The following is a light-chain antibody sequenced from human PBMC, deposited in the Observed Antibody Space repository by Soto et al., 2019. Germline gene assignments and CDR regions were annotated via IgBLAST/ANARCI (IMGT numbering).Light chain of an antibody. V-gene: IGKV1-33*01. J-gene: IGKJ3*01. Sequence: DIQMTQSPSSLSASVGDRVTITCQASQNIRTYLNWYQQKPGQAPKLLIDAASNLGIVVPSRFSGSGCGTDFTFTISCLQPEDVATYYCQQDDDLPFTFGPGTKVDIK. CDR3: QQDDDLPFT. CDR2: AAS. CDR1: QNIRTY.